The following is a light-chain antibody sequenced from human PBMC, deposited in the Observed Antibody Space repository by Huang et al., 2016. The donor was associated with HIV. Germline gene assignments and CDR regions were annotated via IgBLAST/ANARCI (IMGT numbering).Light chain of an antibody. CDR1: QSFLYRSNNKNY. CDR2: WAS. J-gene: IGKJ4*01. Sequence: DIVMTQSPDSLAVSLGERATINCKSSQSFLYRSNNKNYLVWYQQKPGQPPKLLIYWASTRESGVPDRFSGSGSGTDFTLTISSLQAEDVAVYYCQQYYSAPLTFGGGTKVEIK. CDR3: QQYYSAPLT. V-gene: IGKV4-1*01.